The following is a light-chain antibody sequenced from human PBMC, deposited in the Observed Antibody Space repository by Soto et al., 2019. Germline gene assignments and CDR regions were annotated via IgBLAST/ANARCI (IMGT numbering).Light chain of an antibody. CDR1: SSDVGGYNY. V-gene: IGLV2-14*01. CDR3: SSYTTFKTPHVA. J-gene: IGLJ2*01. CDR2: EVT. Sequence: QSALIQPASVSGSLGQSITISCSGSSSDVGGYNYVSWYQQHPGQAPKLLIHEVTNRPSTISDRFSGSKSANTASLTISGLQAEDEAHYYCSSYTTFKTPHVAFGGGTKVTVL.